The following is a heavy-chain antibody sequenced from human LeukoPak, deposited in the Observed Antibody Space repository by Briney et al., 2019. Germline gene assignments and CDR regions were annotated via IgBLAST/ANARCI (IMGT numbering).Heavy chain of an antibody. Sequence: SVKVSCKASGGTFTSYAISWVRQAPGQGLEWMGGIIPIFGTANYAQKFQGRVTITADESTSTAYMELSSLRSEDTAVYYCARFYYDSSGYYPGAFDYWGQGTLVTVSS. D-gene: IGHD3-22*01. CDR3: ARFYYDSSGYYPGAFDY. V-gene: IGHV1-69*13. CDR2: IIPIFGTA. CDR1: GGTFTSYA. J-gene: IGHJ4*02.